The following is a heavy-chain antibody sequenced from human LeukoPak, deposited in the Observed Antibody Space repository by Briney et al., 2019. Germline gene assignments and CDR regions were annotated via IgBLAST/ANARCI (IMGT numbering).Heavy chain of an antibody. V-gene: IGHV3-11*04. J-gene: IGHJ4*02. CDR3: ARERTPKHYYGSGTYDRYFDH. D-gene: IGHD3-10*01. Sequence: GGSLRLSCVASGFTLGDYYMSWIRQAPGKGLEWISFISSSGSTKYYADSVKGRFTISRDTTQNSLFLQMNSLRAEDTALYYCARERTPKHYYGSGTYDRYFDHWGQGTLVTVSS. CDR2: ISSSGSTK. CDR1: GFTLGDYY.